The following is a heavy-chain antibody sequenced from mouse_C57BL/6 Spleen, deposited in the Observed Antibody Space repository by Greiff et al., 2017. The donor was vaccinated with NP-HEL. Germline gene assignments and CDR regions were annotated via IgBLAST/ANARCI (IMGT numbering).Heavy chain of an antibody. D-gene: IGHD1-1*01. CDR3: ARRMTTVVGGDFDY. Sequence: QVQLQPSGPELVTPGASVKLSCKASGYTFTSYDINWVKQRPGQGLEWIGWIYPRDGSTKYNEKFKGKATLPLDTSSSTAYMELQSLTAEDSAVYFCARRMTTVVGGDFDYWGQGTTLTVSS. CDR1: GYTFTSYD. J-gene: IGHJ2*01. V-gene: IGHV1-85*01. CDR2: IYPRDGST.